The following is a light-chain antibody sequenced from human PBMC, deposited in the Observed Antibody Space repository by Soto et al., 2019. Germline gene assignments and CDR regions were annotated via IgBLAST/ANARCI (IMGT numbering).Light chain of an antibody. V-gene: IGKV3-11*01. J-gene: IGKJ1*01. CDR3: QQYINCPRT. CDR1: QRVSSY. Sequence: IVLTQSPAPLSLSPWVRAPLSCRASQRVSSYLAWDQQKPGQATWLLIYDASNRATGIPARFSGSGSVTEFTPTISSLQSEDFAVYYCQQYINCPRTFGQGTKVHI. CDR2: DAS.